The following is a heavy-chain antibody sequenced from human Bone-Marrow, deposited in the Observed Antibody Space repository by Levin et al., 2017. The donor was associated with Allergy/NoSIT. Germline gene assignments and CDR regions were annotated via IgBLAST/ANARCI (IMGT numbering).Heavy chain of an antibody. CDR1: GASLSDHY. CDR3: AQETGHFDY. Sequence: PSETLSLTCAVSGASLSDHYWTWIRQSPGKGLEWIGEIDHSGSANYNPSLRSRVTISIDTSKKQFSLKVNSVTAADTGVYYCAQETGHFDYWGQGNQVTVSS. CDR2: IDHSGSA. J-gene: IGHJ4*02. D-gene: IGHD3-10*01. V-gene: IGHV4-34*01.